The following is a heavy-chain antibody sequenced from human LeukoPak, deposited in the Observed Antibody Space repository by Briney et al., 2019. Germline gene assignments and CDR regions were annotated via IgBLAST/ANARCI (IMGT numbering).Heavy chain of an antibody. CDR1: GASISSYY. Sequence: SETLSLTCTVSGASISSYYWSWIRQPAGRGLEWIGRNYSSGSANYNPSLKSRVTMSVDTSKNQFSLKLSSVTAADTAVYYCARGSASGGGVYYFDNWGQGTLVTVSS. J-gene: IGHJ4*02. CDR3: ARGSASGGGVYYFDN. V-gene: IGHV4-4*07. D-gene: IGHD5/OR15-5a*01. CDR2: NYSSGSA.